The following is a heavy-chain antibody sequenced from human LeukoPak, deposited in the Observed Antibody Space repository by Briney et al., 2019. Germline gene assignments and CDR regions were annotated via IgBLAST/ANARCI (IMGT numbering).Heavy chain of an antibody. D-gene: IGHD6-19*01. CDR2: ISYDGSNK. J-gene: IGHJ4*02. V-gene: IGHV3-30*03. CDR1: GVTFSSYG. CDR3: AIESARGWHYFDY. Sequence: PGGSLRLSCAASGVTFSSYGMHWVRQAPGKGLEWVTVISYDGSNKYYADSVKGRFTVSRDNSKNTVYLQMNSLRAEDTAVYYCAIESARGWHYFDYWGQGTLVTVSS.